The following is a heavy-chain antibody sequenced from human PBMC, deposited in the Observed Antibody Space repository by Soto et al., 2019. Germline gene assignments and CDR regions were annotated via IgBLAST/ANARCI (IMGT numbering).Heavy chain of an antibody. D-gene: IGHD2-8*02. Sequence: QVQLVQSGAEVRKPGASVNISCRASGFSFSDNLINWVRQAPGQSLEWMGWINPDNGHTRYSQTFQGRVTISRNSSASIAYVEVSDLTSEDTAVYYCARDILSVGPRANDALDVWGKGTMVTVSS. CDR1: GFSFSDNL. CDR2: INPDNGHT. CDR3: ARDILSVGPRANDALDV. J-gene: IGHJ3*01. V-gene: IGHV1-3*01.